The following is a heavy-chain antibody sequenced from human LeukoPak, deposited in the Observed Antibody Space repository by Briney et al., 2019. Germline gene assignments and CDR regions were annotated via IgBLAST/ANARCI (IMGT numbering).Heavy chain of an antibody. V-gene: IGHV3-23*01. Sequence: GRSLRLSCSAAGSTFSSYAMSWVRQAPGKGMERVSAISGSGGSTYYADSVKGRFTISRDNSKNTQSLQMNSLRAEDTAVYYCLGYCSGGNCYSGGYWGQGTLVTVSS. D-gene: IGHD2-15*01. CDR3: LGYCSGGNCYSGGY. CDR2: ISGSGGST. J-gene: IGHJ4*02. CDR1: GSTFSSYA.